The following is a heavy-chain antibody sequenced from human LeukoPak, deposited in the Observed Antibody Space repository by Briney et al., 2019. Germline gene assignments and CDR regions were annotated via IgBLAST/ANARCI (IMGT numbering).Heavy chain of an antibody. CDR1: GGSLSTTSW. V-gene: IGHV4-4*02. CDR3: ARSGAGATIRNFDY. Sequence: SETLSLTCTVSGGSLSTTSWWVWLRQPPGKGLEWIGEVYYTGGGNNNYNPSLKSRATISVDTSKNLFSLKLSSVTAADTAVYYCARSGAGATIRNFDYWGQGTLVTVSS. J-gene: IGHJ4*02. D-gene: IGHD1-26*01. CDR2: VYYTGGGNN.